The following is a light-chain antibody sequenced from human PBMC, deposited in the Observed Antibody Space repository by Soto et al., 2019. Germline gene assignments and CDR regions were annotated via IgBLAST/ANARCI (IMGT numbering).Light chain of an antibody. V-gene: IGLV2-14*01. J-gene: IGLJ2*01. Sequence: QSVLTQPASVSGSPGQSITISCTGTSSDVGGYNYVSWYQQYPGKAPKLMIYEVTNRPSGVSNRFSGSKSGNTASLTISGLQTEDEADYYCSSYTSSSTVVFGGGTKVTVL. CDR1: SSDVGGYNY. CDR2: EVT. CDR3: SSYTSSSTVV.